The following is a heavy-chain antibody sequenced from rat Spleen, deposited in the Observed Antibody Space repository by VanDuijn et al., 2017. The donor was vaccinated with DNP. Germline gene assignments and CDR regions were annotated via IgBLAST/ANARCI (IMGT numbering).Heavy chain of an antibody. Sequence: EVQLVESGGGLVQPGRSLKLSCAASGFTFSDYYMAWVRQAPKKGLELVAAISYEGSSTYYGDSVKGRFTISRDNAENTLYLQMNSLRSEDTATYYCTRRFRDTRAMDAWGQGISVTVSS. CDR3: TRRFRDTRAMDA. CDR1: GFTFSDYY. D-gene: IGHD4-3*01. V-gene: IGHV5-22*01. J-gene: IGHJ4*01. CDR2: ISYEGSST.